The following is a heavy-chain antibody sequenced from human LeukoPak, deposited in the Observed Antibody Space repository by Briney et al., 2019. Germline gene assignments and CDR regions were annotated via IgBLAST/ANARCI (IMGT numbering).Heavy chain of an antibody. V-gene: IGHV1-2*02. CDR3: ARYYGSGSKTVRAIDY. Sequence: ASVKVSCKASGYTFTGYYMHWVRQAPGQGLEWMGWINPNSGGTNYAQKFQGRVTMTRDTSISTAYMELSRLRSDDTAVYYCARYYGSGSKTVRAIDYWGQGTLVIVSS. CDR2: INPNSGGT. J-gene: IGHJ4*02. CDR1: GYTFTGYY. D-gene: IGHD3-10*01.